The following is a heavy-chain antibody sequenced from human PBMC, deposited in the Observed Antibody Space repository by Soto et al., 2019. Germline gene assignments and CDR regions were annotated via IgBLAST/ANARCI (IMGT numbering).Heavy chain of an antibody. CDR3: ARPWGQLSTYYYGMDT. Sequence: LRLSCAASGFTFRNYAMHWVRQAPGKGLEWVATISYDGDNKYYTDSVKGPFTISRDNSKNTLYLQMNSLRPEDTAVYYCARPWGQLSTYYYGMDTWGQGTTVTV. D-gene: IGHD3-16*01. V-gene: IGHV3-30-3*01. CDR2: ISYDGDNK. CDR1: GFTFRNYA. J-gene: IGHJ6*02.